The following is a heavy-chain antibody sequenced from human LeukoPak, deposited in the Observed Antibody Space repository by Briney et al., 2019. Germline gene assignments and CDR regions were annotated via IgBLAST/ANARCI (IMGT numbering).Heavy chain of an antibody. CDR1: GFIFSNYA. Sequence: GRSLRLSCSASGFIFSNYAMHWVRQAPGKGLEWVAVISSDGRQQNYADSVKGRFTISRDNSRNTVDLQMSSLRAEDTAVYFCALMSFDFWGQGTLVTVSS. CDR3: ALMSFDF. J-gene: IGHJ4*02. V-gene: IGHV3-30*04. D-gene: IGHD2-8*01. CDR2: ISSDGRQQ.